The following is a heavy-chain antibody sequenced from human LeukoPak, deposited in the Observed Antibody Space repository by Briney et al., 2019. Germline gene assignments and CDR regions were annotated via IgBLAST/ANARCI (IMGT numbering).Heavy chain of an antibody. J-gene: IGHJ5*02. CDR2: IYTSGST. D-gene: IGHD6-13*01. CDR3: ARGGSSWYHNP. V-gene: IGHV4-61*02. CDR1: GGSISSGSYY. Sequence: SQTLSLTCTVSGGSISSGSYYWSWIRQPAGKGLEWIGRIYTSGSTNYNPSLKSRVTISVDTSKNQFSLKLSSVTAADTAVYYCARGGSSWYHNPWGQGTLVTVSS.